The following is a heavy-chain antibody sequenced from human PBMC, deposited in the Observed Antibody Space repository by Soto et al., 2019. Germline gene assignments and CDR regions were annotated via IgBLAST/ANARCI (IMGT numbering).Heavy chain of an antibody. Sequence: QVQLQESGPGLVKPSQTLSLTCTVSGGSISSGGYYWSWIRQHPGTGLEWIGYISYSGSTYYNPSLQSXXTGSVDTSKNQFSLILHSGTAADTAVYYCARGVLHWGQGTLVTVSS. CDR1: GGSISSGGYY. CDR2: ISYSGST. CDR3: ARGVLH. J-gene: IGHJ4*01. V-gene: IGHV4-31*03.